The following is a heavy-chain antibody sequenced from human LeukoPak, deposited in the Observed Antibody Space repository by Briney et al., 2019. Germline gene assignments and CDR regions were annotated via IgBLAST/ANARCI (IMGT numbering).Heavy chain of an antibody. Sequence: ASVKVSCKASGYTFTSYDINWVRQATGQGLEWTGWMNPNSGNTGYAQKFQGRVTITRNTSISTAYMELSSPRSEDTAVYYCARGYCSSTSCHFDPWGQGTLVTVSS. CDR1: GYTFTSYD. J-gene: IGHJ5*02. CDR2: MNPNSGNT. D-gene: IGHD2-2*01. V-gene: IGHV1-8*03. CDR3: ARGYCSSTSCHFDP.